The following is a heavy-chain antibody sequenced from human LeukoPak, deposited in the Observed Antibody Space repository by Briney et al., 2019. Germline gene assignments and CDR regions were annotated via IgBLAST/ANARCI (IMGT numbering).Heavy chain of an antibody. CDR2: LSKSGNT. J-gene: IGHJ3*02. D-gene: IGHD3-9*01. CDR1: GGSISSYY. CDR3: ARARYVNSFYAFDI. V-gene: IGHV4-59*01. Sequence: SETLSLTCTVSGGSISSYYWSWIRLPPGKGLEWIGYLSKSGNTNYSPSLKSRVTIFGDTSKDQFFLKLSSVTAADTAVYYCARARYVNSFYAFDIWGQGTLVTVSS.